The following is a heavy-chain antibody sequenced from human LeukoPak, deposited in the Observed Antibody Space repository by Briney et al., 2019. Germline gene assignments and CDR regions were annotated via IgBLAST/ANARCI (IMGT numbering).Heavy chain of an antibody. CDR2: INPSGGST. J-gene: IGHJ4*02. CDR3: ARSNDTLTGYYPNLIY. Sequence: ASVKVSCKASGYTFTSYYMHWVRQAPGQGLEWMGIINPSGGSTSYAQKFQGRVTMTRDMSTSTVYMELSSLRSEDTAVYYCARSNDTLTGYYPNLIYWGQGTLVTVSS. CDR1: GYTFTSYY. D-gene: IGHD3-9*01. V-gene: IGHV1-46*01.